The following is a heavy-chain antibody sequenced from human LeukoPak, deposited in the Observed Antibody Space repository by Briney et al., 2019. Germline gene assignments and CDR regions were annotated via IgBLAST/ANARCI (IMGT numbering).Heavy chain of an antibody. J-gene: IGHJ6*02. Sequence: AGGSLRLSCAASGFTFSSYWMSWVRQAPGKGLEWVANIKQDGSEKCYVDSVKGRFTISRDNAKNSLYLQMNSLRAEDTAVYYCARAIRSLDYYYYGMDVWGQGTTVTASS. CDR1: GFTFSSYW. D-gene: IGHD4-17*01. V-gene: IGHV3-7*01. CDR2: IKQDGSEK. CDR3: ARAIRSLDYYYYGMDV.